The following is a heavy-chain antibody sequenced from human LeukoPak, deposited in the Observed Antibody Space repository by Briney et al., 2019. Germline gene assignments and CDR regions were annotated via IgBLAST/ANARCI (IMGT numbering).Heavy chain of an antibody. J-gene: IGHJ5*02. CDR2: ISGYNDNT. CDR3: ARDTKRSRARWENLGFDP. CDR1: GYTFSSYG. Sequence: ASVKVSCKASGYTFSSYGISWVRQAPGQGLEWMGWISGYNDNTKYYAQKLQGRVTMTTDTSTSTAYMELRSLRSDDTAVYYRARDTKRSRARWENLGFDPWGQGTLVTVSS. D-gene: IGHD1-26*01. V-gene: IGHV1-18*01.